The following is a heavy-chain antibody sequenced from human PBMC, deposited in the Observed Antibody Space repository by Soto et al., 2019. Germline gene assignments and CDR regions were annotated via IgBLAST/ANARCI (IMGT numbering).Heavy chain of an antibody. V-gene: IGHV3-33*03. CDR1: GFSFSSYG. CDR2: IWYDGSNK. J-gene: IGHJ3*01. D-gene: IGHD1-26*01. CDR3: ARAQYTGSYFDACDV. Sequence: GGSLRLSCAASGFSFSSYGMHWVRQAPGKGLDWVAVIWYDGSNKYYAESVKGRFTISRDNSKNILYVQMNSLTVEDTAVYYCARAQYTGSYFDACDVWGQGTMVTVSS.